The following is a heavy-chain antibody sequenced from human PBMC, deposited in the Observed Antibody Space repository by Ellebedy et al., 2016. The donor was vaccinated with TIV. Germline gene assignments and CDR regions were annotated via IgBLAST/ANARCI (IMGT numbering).Heavy chain of an antibody. V-gene: IGHV4-59*01. J-gene: IGHJ6*02. CDR2: VYYSGIT. D-gene: IGHD6-19*01. Sequence: MPSETLSLTCTVSGGSISSYYWSWIRQPPGKGLEWIGYVYYSGITNYNPSLKSRVTISVDTSKIQFSLKLSSVTAADTAVYYCARPGSGWGMGVWGQGTTVTVSS. CDR3: ARPGSGWGMGV. CDR1: GGSISSYY.